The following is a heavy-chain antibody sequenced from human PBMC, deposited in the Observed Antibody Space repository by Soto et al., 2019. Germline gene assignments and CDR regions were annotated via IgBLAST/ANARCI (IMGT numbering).Heavy chain of an antibody. D-gene: IGHD1-26*01. CDR2: INAGNGNT. Sequence: GASVKVSCKASGDTFTSYAMHWVRQAPGQRLEWMGWINAGNGNTKYSQKFQGRVTMTEDTSTDTAYMELSSLRSDDTAIYYCATVFGGNYNDYFDNWSQGTLVTVSS. V-gene: IGHV1-3*01. CDR3: ATVFGGNYNDYFDN. CDR1: GDTFTSYA. J-gene: IGHJ4*02.